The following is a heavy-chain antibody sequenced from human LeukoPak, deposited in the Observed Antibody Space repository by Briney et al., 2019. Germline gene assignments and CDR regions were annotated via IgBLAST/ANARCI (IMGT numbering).Heavy chain of an antibody. D-gene: IGHD2/OR15-2a*01. V-gene: IGHV3-7*01. Sequence: PGGSLRLSRAASEFTFSGYWMNWVRQAPGKGPEWVANINQDGSEKHYVDSVKGRFAISRDNAKNSLFLQMNRLRVEDTAVFYRARDGFVRAADYWGPGTLVTVSS. J-gene: IGHJ4*02. CDR1: EFTFSGYW. CDR3: ARDGFVRAADY. CDR2: INQDGSEK.